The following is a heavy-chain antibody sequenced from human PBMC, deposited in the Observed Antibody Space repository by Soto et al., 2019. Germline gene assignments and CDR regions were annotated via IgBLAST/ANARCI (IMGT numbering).Heavy chain of an antibody. D-gene: IGHD2-15*01. CDR1: GFTFDDYA. V-gene: IGHV3-9*01. Sequence: GGSLRLSCAASGFTFDDYAMHWVRQAPGKGLEWVSGISWNSGSIGYADSVKGRFTISRDNAKNSLYLQMNSLRAEDTALYYCAKDVKALYCSGGRDCGAFDIWGQGTMVTVSS. CDR3: AKDVKALYCSGGRDCGAFDI. J-gene: IGHJ3*02. CDR2: ISWNSGSI.